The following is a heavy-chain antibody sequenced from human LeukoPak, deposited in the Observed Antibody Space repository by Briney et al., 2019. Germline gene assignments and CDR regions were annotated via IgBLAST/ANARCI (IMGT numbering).Heavy chain of an antibody. J-gene: IGHJ3*02. V-gene: IGHV1-2*02. CDR3: ARDAWGYCSSTSCYSVAFDI. CDR2: INPNSGGT. Sequence: GASVKVSCKASGYTFTGYYMHWVRQAPGQGLEWMGWINPNSGGTDYAQKFQGRVTMTRDTSISTAYMELSRLRSDDTAVYYCARDAWGYCSSTSCYSVAFDIWGQGTMVTVSS. CDR1: GYTFTGYY. D-gene: IGHD2-2*01.